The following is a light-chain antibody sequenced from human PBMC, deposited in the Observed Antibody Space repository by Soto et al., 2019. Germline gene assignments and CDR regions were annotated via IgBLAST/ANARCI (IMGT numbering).Light chain of an antibody. Sequence: DIQMTQSPSAVSASVGDRVTITCRTSQDITNYLVWFQQKPGKVPERLIYGAYSLESGVPSRFSGSGSGTEFTLTIGGLQPDDFATYYCQQYDTYFRYTFGQGTTLDIK. CDR3: QQYDTYFRYT. CDR1: QDITNY. J-gene: IGKJ2*01. CDR2: GAY. V-gene: IGKV1-17*03.